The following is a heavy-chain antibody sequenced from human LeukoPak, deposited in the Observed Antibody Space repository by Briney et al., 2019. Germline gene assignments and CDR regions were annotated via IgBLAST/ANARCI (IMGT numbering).Heavy chain of an antibody. Sequence: GGSLRLSCAASGFTFSSYGMHWVRQAPGKGLEWVAVISYDGSNKYYADSVKGRSTISRDNPKNTLYLQMNSLRSEDTAVYYCATDISGWSRTFDYWGQGTLVTVSS. V-gene: IGHV3-30*03. J-gene: IGHJ4*02. CDR2: ISYDGSNK. CDR1: GFTFSSYG. D-gene: IGHD6-19*01. CDR3: ATDISGWSRTFDY.